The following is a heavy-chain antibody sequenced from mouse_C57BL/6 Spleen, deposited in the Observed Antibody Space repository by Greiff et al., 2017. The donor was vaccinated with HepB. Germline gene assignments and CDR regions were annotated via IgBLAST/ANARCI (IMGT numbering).Heavy chain of an antibody. CDR2: IYPGSGST. V-gene: IGHV1-55*01. Sequence: QVQLKESGAELVKPGASVKMSCKASGYTFTSYWITWVKQRPGQGLEWIGDIYPGSGSTNYNEKFKSKATLTVDTSSSTAYMQLSSLTSEDSAVYYCARGGYYGSSPFAYWGQGTLVTVSA. CDR1: GYTFTSYW. D-gene: IGHD1-1*01. J-gene: IGHJ3*01. CDR3: ARGGYYGSSPFAY.